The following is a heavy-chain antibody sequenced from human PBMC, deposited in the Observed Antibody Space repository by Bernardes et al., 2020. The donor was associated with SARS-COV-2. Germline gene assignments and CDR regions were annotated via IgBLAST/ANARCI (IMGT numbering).Heavy chain of an antibody. CDR1: GYTFTSYG. Sequence: ASVKVSCKASGYTFTSYGISWVRQAPGQGLEWMGWISAYNGNINYSQKFQGRVTMTTDTSTSTAYMELRSLRSDDTAVYYCARDSSPYCIFTSCYQANFDPWGQGTQVTVSS. CDR2: ISAYNGNI. V-gene: IGHV1-18*01. D-gene: IGHD2-2*01. CDR3: ARDSSPYCIFTSCYQANFDP. J-gene: IGHJ5*02.